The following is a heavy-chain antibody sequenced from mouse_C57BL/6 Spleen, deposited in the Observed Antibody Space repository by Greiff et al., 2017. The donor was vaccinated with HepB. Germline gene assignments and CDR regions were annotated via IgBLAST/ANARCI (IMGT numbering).Heavy chain of an antibody. D-gene: IGHD2-4*01. V-gene: IGHV1-39*01. Sequence: VQLQQSGPELVKPGASVKISCKASGYSFTDYNMNWVKQSNGKSLEWIGVINPNYGTTSYNQKFKGKATLTVDQSSSTAYMQLNSLTSEDSAVYYWARGGYYDYDEDVFAYWGQGTLVTVSA. CDR3: ARGGYYDYDEDVFAY. J-gene: IGHJ3*01. CDR1: GYSFTDYN. CDR2: INPNYGTT.